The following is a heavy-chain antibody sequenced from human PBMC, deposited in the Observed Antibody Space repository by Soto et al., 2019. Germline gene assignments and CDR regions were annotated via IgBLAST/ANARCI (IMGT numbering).Heavy chain of an antibody. CDR3: ARQWRGINWFDP. CDR1: GETFTSYA. CDR2: INAGNGNT. D-gene: IGHD3-16*01. Sequence: SAKVCCKACGETFTSYALRWVRQEKGQRLEWMGWINAGNGNTKYSQKFQGRVTITRDTSASTAYMELSSLRSEDTAVYYCARQWRGINWFDPWGQGTLVTVSS. V-gene: IGHV1-3*01. J-gene: IGHJ5*02.